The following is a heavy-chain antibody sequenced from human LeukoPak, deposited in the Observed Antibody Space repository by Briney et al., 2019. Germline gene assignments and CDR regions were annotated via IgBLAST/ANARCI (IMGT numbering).Heavy chain of an antibody. V-gene: IGHV3-30*02. CDR2: IRYDGSNK. CDR1: GFTFSSYG. CDR3: AKEYSSGWSVSGVFDY. Sequence: AGGSLRLSCAASGFTFSSYGMHWVRQAPGKGLEWVAFIRYDGSNKYYADSVKGRFTISRDNSKNTLYLQMNSLRAEDTAVYYCAKEYSSGWSVSGVFDYWGQGTLVTVSS. D-gene: IGHD6-19*01. J-gene: IGHJ4*02.